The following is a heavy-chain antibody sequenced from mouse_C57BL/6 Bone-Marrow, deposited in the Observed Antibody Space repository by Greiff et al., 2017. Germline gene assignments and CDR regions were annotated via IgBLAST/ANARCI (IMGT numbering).Heavy chain of an antibody. CDR1: GFTFSNYW. V-gene: IGHV6-3*01. D-gene: IGHD1-2*01. CDR3: TDPITTNFDV. Sequence: EVKVEESGGGLVQPGGSMKLSCVASGFTFSNYWMNWVRQSPEQGLEWVAQIRLKSDNYATHYAESVKGRFTISRYDSKSSVYLQMNNLRAEDTGIYYCTDPITTNFDVWGTGTTVTVSS. CDR2: IRLKSDNYAT. J-gene: IGHJ1*03.